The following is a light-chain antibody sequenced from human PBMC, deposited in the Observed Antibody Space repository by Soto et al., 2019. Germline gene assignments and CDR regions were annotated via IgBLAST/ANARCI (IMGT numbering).Light chain of an antibody. Sequence: QSALTQPASVSGSPGQSITISCTGTSSDVGGYNDVSWYQQRPGKAPKLMIYDVSNRPSGVSNRFSGSKSGNTASLTISGLQAEDEADYYCNSYTSSSTLLYVFGTGTKVTVL. CDR2: DVS. J-gene: IGLJ1*01. CDR3: NSYTSSSTLLYV. V-gene: IGLV2-14*01. CDR1: SSDVGGYND.